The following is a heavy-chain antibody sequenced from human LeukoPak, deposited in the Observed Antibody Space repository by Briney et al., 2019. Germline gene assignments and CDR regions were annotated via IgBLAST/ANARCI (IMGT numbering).Heavy chain of an antibody. CDR1: GYTFTSYY. Sequence: RASVKLSCTASGYTFTSYYMHWVRQAPGQGLEWMAWINPNSGGTNYAQKFQGRVTITRDTSISTVYMELSRLRADDTAVYYCATDGARYSSSWYGDWFDPWGQGTLVTVSS. CDR2: INPNSGGT. D-gene: IGHD6-13*01. CDR3: ATDGARYSSSWYGDWFDP. V-gene: IGHV1-2*02. J-gene: IGHJ5*02.